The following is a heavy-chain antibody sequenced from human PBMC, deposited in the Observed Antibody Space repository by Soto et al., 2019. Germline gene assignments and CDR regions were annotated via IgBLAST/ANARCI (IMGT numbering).Heavy chain of an antibody. CDR2: IIPILGMG. D-gene: IGHD5-12*01. CDR1: GGTINT. Sequence: PVKLSCKAPGGTINTIYWVRPAPGQGLEWMGRIIPILGMGSYAQKFQGRVTITADRSTSTAYMELSSLRSDDTAVYFCASDYRDGYNIPFDYWGQGTLVTVSS. J-gene: IGHJ4*02. V-gene: IGHV1-69*02. CDR3: ASDYRDGYNIPFDY.